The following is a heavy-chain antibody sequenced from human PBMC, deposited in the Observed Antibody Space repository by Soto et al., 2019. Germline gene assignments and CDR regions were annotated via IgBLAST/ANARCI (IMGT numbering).Heavy chain of an antibody. J-gene: IGHJ6*02. CDR1: GFKISSSS. V-gene: IGHV3-48*02. Sequence: EVQLVESGGGLVQPGGSLRLSCAAFGFKISSSSMNWVRQAPGRGLVWVAYISDSGSNTRYADSVKGRFTDSIDTAKNSLYLQMSGPRDEDRAVYYCARYYYDSSGYDGMDVWGREATVTVSS. CDR2: ISDSGSNT. CDR3: ARYYYDSSGYDGMDV. D-gene: IGHD3-22*01.